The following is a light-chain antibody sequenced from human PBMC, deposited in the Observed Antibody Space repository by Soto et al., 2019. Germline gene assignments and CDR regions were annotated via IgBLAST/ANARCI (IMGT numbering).Light chain of an antibody. CDR3: SSYTGGSTLDV. CDR2: EVS. J-gene: IGLJ1*01. V-gene: IGLV2-14*01. CDR1: SGDVGGYNY. Sequence: QSALTQPASVSGSPGQSSTISCTGTSGDVGGYNYVCWYQQRPGKAPKLMIYEVSNRPSGVSRRFSGSKSGNTASLTISGLQTEDEADYYCSSYTGGSTLDVFGTGTKVTVL.